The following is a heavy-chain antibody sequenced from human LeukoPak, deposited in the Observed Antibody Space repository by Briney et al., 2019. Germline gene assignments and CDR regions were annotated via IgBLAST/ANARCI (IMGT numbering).Heavy chain of an antibody. CDR1: GGSFSGYY. CDR2: INHSGGT. J-gene: IGHJ5*02. Sequence: SETLSLTCAVYGGSFSGYYWSWIRQPPGKGLEWIGEINHSGGTNYNPSLKSRVTISVDTSKNQFSLKLSSVTAADTAVYYCARGKWLLLTWFDPWGQGTLVTVSS. CDR3: ARGKWLLLTWFDP. V-gene: IGHV4-34*01. D-gene: IGHD2-15*01.